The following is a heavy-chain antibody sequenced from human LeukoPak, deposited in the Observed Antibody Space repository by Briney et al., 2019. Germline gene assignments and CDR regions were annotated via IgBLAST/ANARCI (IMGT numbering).Heavy chain of an antibody. J-gene: IGHJ4*02. D-gene: IGHD2-2*01. CDR2: ISAYNGNT. Sequence: ASVKVSCKASGYSFTNYGINWVRQAPGQGLQWMGWISAYNGNTNYAQNLQGRVTLTTDTSTSTAYMEVRSLRSDDTAVYYCARLSRYCSSISCSLDYFDYWGQGTLVTVSS. CDR1: GYSFTNYG. CDR3: ARLSRYCSSISCSLDYFDY. V-gene: IGHV1-18*01.